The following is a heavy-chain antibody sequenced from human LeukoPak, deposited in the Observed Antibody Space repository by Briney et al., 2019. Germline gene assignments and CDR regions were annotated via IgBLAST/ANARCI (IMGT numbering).Heavy chain of an antibody. CDR3: VRGIGIAARLLGD. D-gene: IGHD6-6*01. J-gene: IGHJ4*02. CDR1: GYTFINYH. V-gene: IGHV1-46*01. Sequence: ASVPLSFKASGYTFINYHVHWVRQAPGQGLEWMGIINPTSGVTGYAQKFQGQLTVTRDTFTSTVYMELNSLISEDSAVYYCVRGIGIAARLLGDWGRGTLVTVSS. CDR2: INPTSGVT.